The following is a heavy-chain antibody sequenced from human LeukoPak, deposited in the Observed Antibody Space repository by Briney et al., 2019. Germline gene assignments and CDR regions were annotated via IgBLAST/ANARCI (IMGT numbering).Heavy chain of an antibody. D-gene: IGHD3-22*01. V-gene: IGHV3-48*03. CDR3: ARGVKTYYYDSSGYIKN. J-gene: IGHJ4*02. CDR1: GFTFSSYE. Sequence: HPGGSLRLSCAASGFTFSSYEMNWVRQAPGKWLEWVSYISSSGDTIYYADSVRGRFTISRDNAKNSLFLQMNSLRAEDTAVYYCARGVKTYYYDSSGYIKNWGQGTLVTVSS. CDR2: ISSSGDTI.